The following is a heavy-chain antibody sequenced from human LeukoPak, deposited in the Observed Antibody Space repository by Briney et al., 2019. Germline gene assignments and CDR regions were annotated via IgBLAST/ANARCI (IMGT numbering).Heavy chain of an antibody. CDR3: AKDIAARYLDY. CDR2: IWYDGSNK. Sequence: PGGSPRLSCAASGFTFKNHGMHWVRQAPGKGLEWVAIIWYDGSNKYYADSVKGRFTISRDNSKNTLYLQMNSLRAEDTAVYYCAKDIAARYLDYWGQGTLVTVSS. D-gene: IGHD6-6*01. CDR1: GFTFKNHG. J-gene: IGHJ4*02. V-gene: IGHV3-33*06.